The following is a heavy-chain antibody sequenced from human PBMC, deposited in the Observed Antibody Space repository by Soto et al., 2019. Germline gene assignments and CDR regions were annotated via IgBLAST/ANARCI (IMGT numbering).Heavy chain of an antibody. CDR3: ARARAYSYGSGSYYNGNWLDP. Sequence: SESLWINCVFYGGSFSGYYWTWIRQPPGKGLDLIGEINHSGSTNYNPSLKSRVTISVDTSKNRFSLKLSSVTAAGTALYYCARARAYSYGSGSYYNGNWLDPWGKGTPVTVSS. CDR1: GGSFSGYY. J-gene: IGHJ5*02. D-gene: IGHD3-10*01. V-gene: IGHV4-34*01. CDR2: INHSGST.